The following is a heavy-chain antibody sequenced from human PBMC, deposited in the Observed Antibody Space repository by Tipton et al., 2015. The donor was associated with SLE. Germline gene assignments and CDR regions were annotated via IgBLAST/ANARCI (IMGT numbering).Heavy chain of an antibody. J-gene: IGHJ4*02. Sequence: TLSLTCTIYAGSFSGYRWSWIRQPPGKGLEWIGEVNYSGDTNYNPSLKSRLTISIDTSRNQLSLQVTSVTAADTAVYYCAHDFWSGPLDYFDYWGQGILVTVSS. CDR2: VNYSGDT. CDR3: AHDFWSGPLDYFDY. CDR1: AGSFSGYR. V-gene: IGHV4-34*01. D-gene: IGHD3-3*01.